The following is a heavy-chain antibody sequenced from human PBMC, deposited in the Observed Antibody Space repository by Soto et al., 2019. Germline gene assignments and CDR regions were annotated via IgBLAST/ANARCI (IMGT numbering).Heavy chain of an antibody. CDR1: GFSLSTSGVG. J-gene: IGHJ5*02. D-gene: IGHD3-3*01. V-gene: IGHV2-5*02. Sequence: QITLKESGPTLVKPTQTLTLTCTFSGFSLSTSGVGVGWIRQPPGKALEWLALIYWDDDKRYSPSLKSRLTITKDTSKKQVVLTMTNMDPVDTATYYCAHTTYDFWSGYYYNWFDPWGQGTLVTVSS. CDR2: IYWDDDK. CDR3: AHTTYDFWSGYYYNWFDP.